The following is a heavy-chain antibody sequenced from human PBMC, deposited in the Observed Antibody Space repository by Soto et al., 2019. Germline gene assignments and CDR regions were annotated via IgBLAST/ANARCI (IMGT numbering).Heavy chain of an antibody. CDR1: GFTFSSYS. CDR3: ARVDYDFWSGHTYPDY. D-gene: IGHD3-3*01. Sequence: EVQLVESGGGLVKPGGSLRLSCAASGFTFSSYSMNWVRQAPGKGLEWVSSISSSSSYIYYADSVKGRFTISRDNAKNSLYLQINSLRAEDTAVYYCARVDYDFWSGHTYPDYWGQGTLVTVSS. V-gene: IGHV3-21*01. CDR2: ISSSSSYI. J-gene: IGHJ4*02.